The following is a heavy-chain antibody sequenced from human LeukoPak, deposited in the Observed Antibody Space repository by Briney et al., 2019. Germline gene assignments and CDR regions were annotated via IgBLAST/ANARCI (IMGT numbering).Heavy chain of an antibody. CDR3: ARAQTYGDSRLLLDY. CDR2: ISSSSSYI. Sequence: GGSLRLSCAASGFSFSTYSMTWVRQAPGKGLEWVSSISSSSSYIYYADSVKGRFTISRDNAKNSLYLQMNSLRAEDTAVYYCARAQTYGDSRLLLDYWGQGTLVTVSS. CDR1: GFSFSTYS. D-gene: IGHD2-21*02. J-gene: IGHJ4*02. V-gene: IGHV3-21*01.